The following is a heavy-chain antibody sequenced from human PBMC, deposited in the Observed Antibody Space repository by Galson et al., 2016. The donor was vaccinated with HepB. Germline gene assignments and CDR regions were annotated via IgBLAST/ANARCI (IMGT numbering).Heavy chain of an antibody. Sequence: SLRLSCAASGFIFSSYDMHWVRQATGKGLEWVSAIGTAGDTNYPGSAKGRFTISRENAKNSLHLQMNSLRAEDTAVYYCARAPYCSTNNCYRYFDYWGQGTLVTVSS. J-gene: IGHJ4*02. CDR1: GFIFSSYD. V-gene: IGHV3-13*01. CDR2: IGTAGDT. CDR3: ARAPYCSTNNCYRYFDY. D-gene: IGHD2-2*01.